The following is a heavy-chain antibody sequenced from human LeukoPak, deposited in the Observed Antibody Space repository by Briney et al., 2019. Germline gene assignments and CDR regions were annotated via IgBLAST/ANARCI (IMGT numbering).Heavy chain of an antibody. Sequence: GGSLRLSCAASGFTFSSYWMSWVRQAPGKGLEWVSAISGSGGSTYYADSVKGRFTISRDNSKNTLYLQMNSLRAEDTAVYYCAKTTMVRGVTFDYWGQGTLVTVSS. CDR3: AKTTMVRGVTFDY. J-gene: IGHJ4*02. CDR1: GFTFSSYW. D-gene: IGHD3-10*01. CDR2: ISGSGGST. V-gene: IGHV3-23*01.